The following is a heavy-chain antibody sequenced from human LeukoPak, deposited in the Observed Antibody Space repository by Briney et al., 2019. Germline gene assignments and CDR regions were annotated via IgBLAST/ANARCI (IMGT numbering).Heavy chain of an antibody. CDR3: ARGLKDGTRIAAAGRRRFDP. J-gene: IGHJ5*02. CDR1: GGSISSSSYY. D-gene: IGHD6-13*01. CDR2: IYYSGST. Sequence: PSETLSLTCTVSGGSISSSSYYWGWIRQPPGKGLEWIGSIYYSGSTYYNPSLKSRVTISVDTSKNQFSLKLSSVTAADTAVYYCARGLKDGTRIAAAGRRRFDPWGQGTLVTVSS. V-gene: IGHV4-39*01.